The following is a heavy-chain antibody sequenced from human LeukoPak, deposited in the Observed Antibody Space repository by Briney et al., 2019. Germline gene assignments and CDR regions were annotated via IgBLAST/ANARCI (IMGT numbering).Heavy chain of an antibody. D-gene: IGHD3-10*01. Sequence: PGGSLRLSCAASGFTFSSYWMSWVRQAPGKGLEWVANIKQDGSEKYYVDSVKGRFTISRDNAKNSLYLQMNSLRAEDTAVYYCARVGYGSGDYSWDYWGQGTLVTVSS. CDR1: GFTFSSYW. J-gene: IGHJ4*02. V-gene: IGHV3-7*01. CDR3: ARVGYGSGDYSWDY. CDR2: IKQDGSEK.